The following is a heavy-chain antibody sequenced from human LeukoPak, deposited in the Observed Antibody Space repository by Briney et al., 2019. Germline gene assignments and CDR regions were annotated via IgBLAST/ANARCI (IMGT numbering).Heavy chain of an antibody. CDR2: ISGPGSTT. J-gene: IGHJ4*02. CDR1: GFTFSGYA. CDR3: AKGLLTKTHGISWDPFDS. V-gene: IGHV3-23*01. Sequence: PGGSLRLSCAAFGFTFSGYAMTWVRQAPGRGLEWVATISGPGSTTYYADSVKGRFTISRDNSQNTLYLQMNSLRAEDTAIYYCAKGLLTKTHGISWDPFDSWGQGTLVSVSS. D-gene: IGHD6-13*01.